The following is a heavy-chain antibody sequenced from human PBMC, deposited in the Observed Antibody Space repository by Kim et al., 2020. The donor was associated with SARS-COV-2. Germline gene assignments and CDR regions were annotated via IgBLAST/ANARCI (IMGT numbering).Heavy chain of an antibody. Sequence: GGSLRLSCAASGFTFSSYSMNWVRQAPGKGLEWVSYISSSSSTIYYADSVKGRFTISRDNAKNSLYLQMNSLRDEDTAVYYCARGPVRGVDLSDNWFDPWGQGTLVTVSS. CDR2: ISSSSSTI. CDR1: GFTFSSYS. CDR3: ARGPVRGVDLSDNWFDP. J-gene: IGHJ5*02. D-gene: IGHD3-10*01. V-gene: IGHV3-48*02.